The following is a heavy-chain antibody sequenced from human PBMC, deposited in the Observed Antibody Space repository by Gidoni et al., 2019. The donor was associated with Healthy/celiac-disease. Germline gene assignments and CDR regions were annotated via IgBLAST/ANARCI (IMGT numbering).Heavy chain of an antibody. Sequence: EVQLVESGGGLVQPGGSLKLSCAPPGFTFSVPAMTWVRQASGKGLEWVGRIRSKANSYATAYAASVKGRCTISRDDSKNTAYLQMNSLKTEDTAVYYCTRQKQWLARALYYYYGMDVWGQGTTVTVSS. CDR2: IRSKANSYAT. CDR1: GFTFSVPA. CDR3: TRQKQWLARALYYYYGMDV. J-gene: IGHJ6*02. D-gene: IGHD6-19*01. V-gene: IGHV3-73*01.